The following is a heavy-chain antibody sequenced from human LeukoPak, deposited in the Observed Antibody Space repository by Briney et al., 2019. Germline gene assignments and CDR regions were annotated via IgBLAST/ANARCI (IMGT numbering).Heavy chain of an antibody. CDR1: GGSISSYY. V-gene: IGHV4-59*01. Sequence: PSETLSPTCTVSGGSISSYYWTWIRQPPGKGLEWIGYIHYSGSTKYKASLRSRVTISLDTSKNQFSLRMTSVTAADTAVYCCARGGGPPSYLDFWGQGTLVTVSS. D-gene: IGHD3-16*01. J-gene: IGHJ4*02. CDR3: ARGGGPPSYLDF. CDR2: IHYSGST.